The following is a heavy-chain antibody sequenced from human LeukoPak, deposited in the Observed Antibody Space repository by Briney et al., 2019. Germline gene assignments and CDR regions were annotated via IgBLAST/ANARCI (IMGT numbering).Heavy chain of an antibody. J-gene: IGHJ4*02. D-gene: IGHD3-22*01. CDR2: INRDASSI. Sequence: PGGSLRLSCVASGSTFSTYWMHWVRQAPGKGLVWVSRINRDASSIAYADSVQGRFTISRDNAKNTLYLQMNSLRPDDTAIYFCARQEARDYYYEGLDYWGQGNLVTVSS. CDR3: ARQEARDYYYEGLDY. V-gene: IGHV3-74*01. CDR1: GSTFSTYW.